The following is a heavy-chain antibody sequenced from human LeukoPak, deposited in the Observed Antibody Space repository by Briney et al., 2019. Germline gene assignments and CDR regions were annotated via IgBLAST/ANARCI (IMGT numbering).Heavy chain of an antibody. D-gene: IGHD2-8*01. Sequence: PGGSLRLSCAASGFTFSNYGMHWVRQTPGKGLEWVAFIRYDGSNKYYADSVKGRFTISRDDSKNTLFLQMNSLRAEDTAIYYCAKDPFSYNGIFDALDVWGQGTMVTVSS. CDR2: IRYDGSNK. CDR1: GFTFSNYG. CDR3: AKDPFSYNGIFDALDV. V-gene: IGHV3-30*02. J-gene: IGHJ3*01.